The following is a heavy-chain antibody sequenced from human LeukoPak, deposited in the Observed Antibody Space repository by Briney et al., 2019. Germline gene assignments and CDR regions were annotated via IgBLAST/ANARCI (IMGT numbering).Heavy chain of an antibody. V-gene: IGHV3-30*18. D-gene: IGHD6-19*01. CDR2: ISYDGSNK. CDR1: GFTFSSYG. J-gene: IGHJ4*02. Sequence: PGRSLRLSCAASGFTFSSYGMHWVRQAPGKGLEWVAVISYDGSNKYYADSVKGRFTISRDNSKNTLYLQMNSLRAEDTAVYYCAKEGPFSSGWPLRGYFDYWGQGTLVTVSS. CDR3: AKEGPFSSGWPLRGYFDY.